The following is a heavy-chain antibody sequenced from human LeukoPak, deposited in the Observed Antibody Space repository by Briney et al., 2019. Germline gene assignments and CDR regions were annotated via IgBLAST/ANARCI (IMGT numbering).Heavy chain of an antibody. CDR2: ISSSGSTI. CDR3: AREGGSGDAFDI. Sequence: GGSLRLSCAASGFTFSSYEMNWVRQAPGKGLEWVSKISSSGSTINYADSVKGRFTISRDNAKNSLYLQTNSLRAEDTAVYYCAREGGSGDAFDIWGQGTMVTVSS. J-gene: IGHJ3*02. CDR1: GFTFSSYE. V-gene: IGHV3-48*03. D-gene: IGHD6-19*01.